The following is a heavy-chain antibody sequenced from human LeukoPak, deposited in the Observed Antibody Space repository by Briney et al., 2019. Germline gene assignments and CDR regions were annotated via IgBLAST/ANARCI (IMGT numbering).Heavy chain of an antibody. Sequence: SETLSLTCTVSGGSISSYYWSWIRQPAGKGLVWIGRIYSTGSTNYNPSLKSRVTMSVDTSKNQFSLRLRSVTAADTAVYYCARQIASAGTAGFDFWGQGALVTVSS. CDR3: ARQIASAGTAGFDF. D-gene: IGHD6-13*01. CDR1: GGSISSYY. V-gene: IGHV4-4*07. J-gene: IGHJ4*02. CDR2: IYSTGST.